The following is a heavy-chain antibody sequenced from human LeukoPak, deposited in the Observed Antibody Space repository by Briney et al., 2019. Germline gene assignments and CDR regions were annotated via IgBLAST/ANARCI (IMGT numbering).Heavy chain of an antibody. CDR1: GFTFSSYS. Sequence: PGGSLRLSCEASGFTFSSYSMNWVRQAPGKGLEWVSSISSSSSYIYYADSVKGRFTISRDNAKNSLYLQMNSLRAEDTAVYYCARCLRSSGYDGDAFDIWGQGTMVTVSS. V-gene: IGHV3-21*01. J-gene: IGHJ3*02. CDR3: ARCLRSSGYDGDAFDI. D-gene: IGHD3-22*01. CDR2: ISSSSSYI.